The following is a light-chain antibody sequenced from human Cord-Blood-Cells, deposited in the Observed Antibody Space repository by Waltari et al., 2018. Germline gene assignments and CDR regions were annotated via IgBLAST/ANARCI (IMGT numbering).Light chain of an antibody. CDR3: AAWDDSLSGYV. J-gene: IGLJ1*01. V-gene: IGLV1-47*01. CDR1: SSHIGSNF. CDR2: RNN. Sequence: QSVLTQPPSASGTPGQRVTISCSGRSSHIGSNFVYWYQQPPGTAPKLLIYRNNQRPSGVPDRFSGSKSGTSASLAISGLRSEDEADYYCAAWDDSLSGYVFGTGTKVTVL.